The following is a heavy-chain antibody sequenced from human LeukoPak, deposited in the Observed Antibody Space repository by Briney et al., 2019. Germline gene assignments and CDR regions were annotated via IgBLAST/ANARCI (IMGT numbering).Heavy chain of an antibody. D-gene: IGHD2-15*01. Sequence: GSLRLSCAASAFTISSYAMHWLRQAPGQGLEYGTGTNSDDASHFHVNYVKGRFTISRDNSKDTLYLQMGSLRAEDMAVYYCAREYCSGGRCQYYFDYWGQGTLVTVS. V-gene: IGHV3-64*01. J-gene: IGHJ4*02. CDR3: AREYCSGGRCQYYFDY. CDR2: TNSDDASH. CDR1: AFTISSYA.